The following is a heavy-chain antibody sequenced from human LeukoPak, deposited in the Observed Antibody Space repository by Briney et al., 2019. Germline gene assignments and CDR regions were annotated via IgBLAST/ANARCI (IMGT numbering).Heavy chain of an antibody. D-gene: IGHD4-17*01. J-gene: IGHJ4*02. V-gene: IGHV4-39*02. Sequence: SETLSLTCTVSGGSISSSSYYWGWIRQPPGKGLEWIGSMYYGGGTYYKPSLKSRVTISVDTSKNQFSLKLSSVTAADTAVYYCARDDESTRHGDYGTIIDYWGQGTLVTVSS. CDR1: GGSISSSSYY. CDR2: MYYGGGT. CDR3: ARDDESTRHGDYGTIIDY.